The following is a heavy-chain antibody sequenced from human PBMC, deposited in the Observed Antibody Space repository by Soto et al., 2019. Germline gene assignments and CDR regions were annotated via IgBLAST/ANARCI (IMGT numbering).Heavy chain of an antibody. Sequence: GGSLRLSCAASGFTFSSYAMSWVRQAPGKGLEWVSAISGSGGSTYYADSVKGRFTISRDNSKNTLYLQMNSLRAEDTAVYYCAKAGAQYCSGGSCYSYYMDVWGKGTTVTVSS. CDR3: AKAGAQYCSGGSCYSYYMDV. V-gene: IGHV3-23*01. CDR2: ISGSGGST. J-gene: IGHJ6*03. CDR1: GFTFSSYA. D-gene: IGHD2-15*01.